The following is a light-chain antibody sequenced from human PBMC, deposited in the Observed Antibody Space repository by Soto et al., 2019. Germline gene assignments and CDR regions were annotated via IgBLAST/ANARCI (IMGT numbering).Light chain of an antibody. Sequence: EIVLTQSPATLSLSPGERATLSCRASQSVSSYLAWYQQKPGQAPRLLIYDASNRATGIPARFSGSGSGTDFNLTISSLETEDFAGYYCQQRRNWLSLTFGGGTKVEIK. CDR2: DAS. V-gene: IGKV3-11*01. CDR3: QQRRNWLSLT. CDR1: QSVSSY. J-gene: IGKJ4*01.